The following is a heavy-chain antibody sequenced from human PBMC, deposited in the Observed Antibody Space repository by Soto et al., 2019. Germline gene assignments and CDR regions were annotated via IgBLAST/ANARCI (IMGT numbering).Heavy chain of an antibody. J-gene: IGHJ4*02. CDR3: AREGYYGSGSYSLDY. CDR1: GGTFSSYT. D-gene: IGHD3-10*01. CDR2: IIPILGIA. V-gene: IGHV1-69*08. Sequence: QVQLVQSGAEVKKPGSSVKVSCKASGGTFSSYTISWVRQAPGQGLEWMGRIIPILGIANYAQKFQGRVTSTADKSTSTAYMELSSLRSEDTGVYYCAREGYYGSGSYSLDYWGQGTLVTVSS.